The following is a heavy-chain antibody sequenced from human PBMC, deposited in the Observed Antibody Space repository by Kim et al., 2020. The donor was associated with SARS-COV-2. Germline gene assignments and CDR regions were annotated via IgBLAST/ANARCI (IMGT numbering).Heavy chain of an antibody. J-gene: IGHJ4*02. CDR1: GFTFSSYA. V-gene: IGHV3-23*01. Sequence: GGSLRLSCAASGFTFSSYAMSWVRQAPGKGLEWVSAISGSGGSTYYADSVKGRFTISRDNSKNTLYLQMNSLRAEDTAVYYCAKVQYDILTGFHYFDYWGQGTLGTVSS. D-gene: IGHD3-9*01. CDR3: AKVQYDILTGFHYFDY. CDR2: ISGSGGST.